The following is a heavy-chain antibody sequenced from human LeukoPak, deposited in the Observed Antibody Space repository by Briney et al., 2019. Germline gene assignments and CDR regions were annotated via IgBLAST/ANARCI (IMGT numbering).Heavy chain of an antibody. CDR3: ARGMTTVTRYYYYGMDV. V-gene: IGHV1-18*04. J-gene: IGHJ6*02. CDR2: ISAYNGNT. D-gene: IGHD4-17*01. CDR1: GYTSTGYY. Sequence: ASVKVSCKASGYTSTGYYMHWVRQAPGQGLEWMGWISAYNGNTNYAQKLQGRVTMTTDTSTSTAYMELRSLRSDDTAVYYCARGMTTVTRYYYYGMDVWGQGTTVTVSS.